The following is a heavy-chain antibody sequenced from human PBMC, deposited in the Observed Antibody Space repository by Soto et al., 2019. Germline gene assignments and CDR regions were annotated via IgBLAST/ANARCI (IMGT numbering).Heavy chain of an antibody. CDR3: AADSSSYGSYYYAMDV. CDR2: IYYSGST. Sequence: SETLSLTCIVSGGSVNNYQWSWIRQPPGKGLEWIGYIYYSGSTSYNPSLKSRVTISLDTSKNQLSLRLSSVTAADTAVYYCAADSSSYGSYYYAMDVWGQGTTLTVYS. V-gene: IGHV4-59*02. D-gene: IGHD6-13*01. J-gene: IGHJ6*02. CDR1: GGSVNNYQ.